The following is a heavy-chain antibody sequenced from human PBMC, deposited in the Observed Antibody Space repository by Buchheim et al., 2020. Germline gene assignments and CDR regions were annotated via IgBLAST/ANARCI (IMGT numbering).Heavy chain of an antibody. J-gene: IGHJ6*02. CDR2: ISGSGGST. CDR3: AKGDYGDYVAYYYYYGMDV. CDR1: GFTFSSYA. D-gene: IGHD4-17*01. Sequence: EVQLLESGGGLVQPGGSLRLSCAASGFTFSSYAMSWVRQAPGKGLEWVSAISGSGGSTYYADSVKGRFTISRDNSKNTLYLQMNSLRAEDTAVYYCAKGDYGDYVAYYYYYGMDVWGQGTT. V-gene: IGHV3-23*01.